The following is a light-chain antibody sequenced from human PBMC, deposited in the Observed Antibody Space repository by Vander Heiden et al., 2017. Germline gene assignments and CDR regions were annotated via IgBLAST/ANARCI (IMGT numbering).Light chain of an antibody. CDR1: QSVTSTY. CDR2: GAS. V-gene: IGKV3-20*01. CDR3: QRYGNSPPVT. J-gene: IGKJ4*01. Sequence: EFVLTQSPGTLSLSPGERATLSCRASQSVTSTYLAWYQQKPGQAPRLLIYGASSRATGIPDRFSGSGSGTDFTLTISRLEPEDSAVYYCQRYGNSPPVTFGGGTKVEIK.